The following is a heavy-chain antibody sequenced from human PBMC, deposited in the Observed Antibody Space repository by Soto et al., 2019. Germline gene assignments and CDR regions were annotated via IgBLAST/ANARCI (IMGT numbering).Heavy chain of an antibody. Sequence: SEALSVTWSVSGGFMSRGVYHWCWIRQAPGKGLEWIGYIYYSGSIFYNLSFKSRVTISVDTSKNQFSLQLSSVTAAGTAVYFCAREDDGGDRHHYGSHVSGTAPTLTVST. D-gene: IGHD3-10*01. CDR3: AREDDGGDRHHYGSHV. V-gene: IGHV4-30-4*08. CDR1: GGFMSRGVYH. CDR2: IYYSGSI. J-gene: IGHJ6*04.